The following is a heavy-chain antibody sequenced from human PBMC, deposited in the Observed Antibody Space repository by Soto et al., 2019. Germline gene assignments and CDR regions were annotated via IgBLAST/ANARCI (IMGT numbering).Heavy chain of an antibody. D-gene: IGHD3-3*01. CDR2: IKSKTDGGTT. V-gene: IGHV3-15*07. CDR1: GFTFSNAW. J-gene: IGHJ6*02. CDR3: TTYHYDFWSGYLSYYGMDV. Sequence: GGSLRLSCAASGFTFSNAWMNWVRQAPGKGLEWVGRIKSKTDGGTTDYAAPVKGRFTISRDDSKNTLYLQMNSLKTEDTAVYYCTTYHYDFWSGYLSYYGMDVWGQGTTVTAP.